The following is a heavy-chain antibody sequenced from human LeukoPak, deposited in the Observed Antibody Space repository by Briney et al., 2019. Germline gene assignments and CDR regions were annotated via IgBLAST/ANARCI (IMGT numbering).Heavy chain of an antibody. J-gene: IGHJ6*02. CDR3: AKDKYSSSRNGMDV. D-gene: IGHD6-13*01. CDR2: VSGDGGST. V-gene: IGHV3-43*02. Sequence: PGGSLRLSCAASGFTFDDYAMHWVRQAPGKGLEWVSLVSGDGGSTYYADSVKGRFTISRDNSKNSLYLQMNSLRTEDTALYYCAKDKYSSSRNGMDVWGQGTTVTVSS. CDR1: GFTFDDYA.